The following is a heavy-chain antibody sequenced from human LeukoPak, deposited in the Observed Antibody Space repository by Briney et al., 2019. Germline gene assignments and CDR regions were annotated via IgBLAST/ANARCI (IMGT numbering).Heavy chain of an antibody. J-gene: IGHJ5*02. CDR1: GGTFSSYA. CDR2: IIPIFGTA. V-gene: IGHV1-69*13. CDR3: ASGGSTSDNWFDP. D-gene: IGHD2-2*01. Sequence: SVKVSCKASGGTFSSYAISWVRQAPGQGLEWMGGIIPIFGTANYAQKFQGRVTITADESTSTAYMELSSLRSEDTAVYYCASGGSTSDNWFDPWGQGTLVTVSS.